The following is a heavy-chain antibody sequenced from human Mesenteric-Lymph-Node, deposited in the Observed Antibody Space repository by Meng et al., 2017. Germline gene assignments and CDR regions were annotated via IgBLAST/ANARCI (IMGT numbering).Heavy chain of an antibody. CDR1: GGSISSGGHS. CDR3: ARVDSSGYFLDY. J-gene: IGHJ4*01. Sequence: QVQLQESGPGLVNPSQTLSLTCTVSGGSISSGGHSWSWIRQHPGKGLEWIAYIYYSGSTYYNPSLKSRVILSVDTSKNQFSLKLSSVTAADTAVYYCARVDSSGYFLDYWGQGTLVTVSS. V-gene: IGHV4-31*03. D-gene: IGHD3-22*01. CDR2: IYYSGST.